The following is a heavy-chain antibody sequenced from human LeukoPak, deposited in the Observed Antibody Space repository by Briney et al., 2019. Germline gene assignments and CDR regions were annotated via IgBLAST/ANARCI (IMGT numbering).Heavy chain of an antibody. Sequence: GGALRLSCAASRFTFTSNAMSWVRQAPGKGLEWVSSISDSGGRTYYADSVKCRFTISRDNSKNTLYLKMNSLRADDTAVYYSAKGGGSDFNYWGQGALVTVSS. CDR3: AKGGGSDFNY. CDR1: RFTFTSNA. J-gene: IGHJ4*02. CDR2: ISDSGGRT. D-gene: IGHD3-10*01. V-gene: IGHV3-23*01.